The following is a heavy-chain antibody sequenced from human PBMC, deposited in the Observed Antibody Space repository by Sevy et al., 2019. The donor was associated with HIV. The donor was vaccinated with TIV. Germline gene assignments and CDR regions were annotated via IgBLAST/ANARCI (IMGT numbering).Heavy chain of an antibody. CDR2: INGKGRST. Sequence: GGSLRLSCAASGFTFSGYAMNWVRQAPGKGLEWVSAINGKGRSTHYVDSVEGRFTISRDNSKNTLYLEMNGLRAEDTAVYYCAKTINSGGGVVPAANYYYYGLDVWGQGTTVTVSS. CDR1: GFTFSGYA. V-gene: IGHV3-23*01. CDR3: AKTINSGGGVVPAANYYYYGLDV. D-gene: IGHD2-2*01. J-gene: IGHJ6*02.